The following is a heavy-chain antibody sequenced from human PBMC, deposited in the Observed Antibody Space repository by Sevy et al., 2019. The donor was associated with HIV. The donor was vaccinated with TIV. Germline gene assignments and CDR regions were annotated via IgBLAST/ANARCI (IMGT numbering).Heavy chain of an antibody. J-gene: IGHJ4*02. CDR2: ISGSGGST. CDR1: GFTFSSYA. Sequence: GGSLRLSCAASGFTFSSYAMSWVRQAPGKGLEWVSAISGSGGSTYYADSVKGRFTISRDNSKNTLYLQMNRLRAEDTAVYYCAKGRYIAVAGIDYWGQGTLVTVSS. V-gene: IGHV3-23*01. D-gene: IGHD6-19*01. CDR3: AKGRYIAVAGIDY.